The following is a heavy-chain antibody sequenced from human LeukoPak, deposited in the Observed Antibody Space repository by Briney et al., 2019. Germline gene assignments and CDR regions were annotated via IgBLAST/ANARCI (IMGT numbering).Heavy chain of an antibody. CDR1: GYTFIGYY. CDR2: IYPNSGGT. J-gene: IGHJ4*02. CDR3: ARKRGYSYVADY. V-gene: IGHV1-2*02. D-gene: IGHD5-18*01. Sequence: ASVKVSCKASGYTFIGYYIHWVRQAPGQGLEWMGWIYPNSGGTNYAQKFQGRVTMTRDTSISTAYMELSRLRSDDTAVYYCARKRGYSYVADYWGQGTLVTVSS.